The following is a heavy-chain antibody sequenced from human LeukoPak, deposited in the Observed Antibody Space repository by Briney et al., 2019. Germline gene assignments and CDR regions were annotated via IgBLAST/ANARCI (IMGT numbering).Heavy chain of an antibody. CDR2: INHSGST. CDR3: ARQSWEYCSSTSCADLD. J-gene: IGHJ4*02. CDR1: GGSFSGYY. V-gene: IGHV4-34*01. D-gene: IGHD2-2*01. Sequence: SETLSLTCAVYGGSFSGYYWSWIRQPPGKGLEWIGEINHSGSTNYNPSLKSRVTISVDTSKNQFSLKLSSVTAADTAVYYCARQSWEYCSSTSCADLDWGQGTLVTVSS.